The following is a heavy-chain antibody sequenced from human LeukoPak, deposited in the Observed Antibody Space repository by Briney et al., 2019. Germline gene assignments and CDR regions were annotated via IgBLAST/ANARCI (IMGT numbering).Heavy chain of an antibody. CDR2: INHSGST. D-gene: IGHD5-24*01. CDR3: ARVYRSRHGYNAFYYYYGMDV. V-gene: IGHV4-34*01. Sequence: PSETLSLTCAVYGGSFIGYYWSWIRQPPGKGLEWIGEINHSGSTNYNPSLKSRVTISVDTSKNQFSLKLSSVSAADTAVYYCARVYRSRHGYNAFYYYYGMDVWGQGTTVTVSS. CDR1: GGSFIGYY. J-gene: IGHJ6*02.